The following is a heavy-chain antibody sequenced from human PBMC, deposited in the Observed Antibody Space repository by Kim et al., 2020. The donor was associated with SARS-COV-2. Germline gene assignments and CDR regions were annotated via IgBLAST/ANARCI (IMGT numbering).Heavy chain of an antibody. CDR2: IYYSGST. D-gene: IGHD6-19*01. J-gene: IGHJ4*02. Sequence: SETLSLTCTVSGGSISSSSYYWGWIRQPPGKGLEWIGSIYYSGSTYYNPSLKSRVTISVDTSKNQFSLKLSSVTAADTAVYYCARHDSGWYRARLRDFDYWGQGTLVTVSS. V-gene: IGHV4-39*01. CDR3: ARHDSGWYRARLRDFDY. CDR1: GGSISSSSYY.